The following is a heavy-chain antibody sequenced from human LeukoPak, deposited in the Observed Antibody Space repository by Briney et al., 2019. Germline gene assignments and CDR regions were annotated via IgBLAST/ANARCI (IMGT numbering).Heavy chain of an antibody. J-gene: IGHJ3*02. Sequence: GGSLRLSCAASGFTFSSYSMNWVRQAPGKGLEWVSSISSSSSYIYYADSVKGRFTISRDNAKNSLYLQMNSLRAADTAVYYCAREEYYDFWSGRDAFDIWGQGTMVTVSS. D-gene: IGHD3-3*01. V-gene: IGHV3-21*01. CDR3: AREEYYDFWSGRDAFDI. CDR2: ISSSSSYI. CDR1: GFTFSSYS.